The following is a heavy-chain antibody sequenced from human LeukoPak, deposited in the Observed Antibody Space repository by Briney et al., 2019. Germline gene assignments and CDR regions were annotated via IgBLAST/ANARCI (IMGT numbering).Heavy chain of an antibody. CDR3: ARDSWDWNGRSYYYYMDV. CDR2: ISAYNGNT. V-gene: IGHV1-18*01. CDR1: GYTFTSYG. D-gene: IGHD1-1*01. Sequence: ASVKVSCKASGYTFTSYGISWVRQAPGQGLEWMGWISAYNGNTNHAQKLQGRVTMTTDTSTSTAYMELRSLRSDDTAVYYCARDSWDWNGRSYYYYMDVWGKGTTVTVSS. J-gene: IGHJ6*03.